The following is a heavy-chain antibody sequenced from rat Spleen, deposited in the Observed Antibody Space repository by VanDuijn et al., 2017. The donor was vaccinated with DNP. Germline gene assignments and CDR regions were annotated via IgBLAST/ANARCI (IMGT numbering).Heavy chain of an antibody. J-gene: IGHJ2*01. CDR2: IRYDGGST. D-gene: IGHD4-3*01. Sequence: EVQLVESGGDLVQPGRSLKLSCVASGFTFNNYWMTWFRQAPTKGLEWVAYIRYDGGSTKYGDSVKGRFTISRDNAKNTLYLQMNSLRSEDMATYYCARWNSGHFDYWGQGVMVPVSS. V-gene: IGHV5-22*01. CDR3: ARWNSGHFDY. CDR1: GFTFNNYW.